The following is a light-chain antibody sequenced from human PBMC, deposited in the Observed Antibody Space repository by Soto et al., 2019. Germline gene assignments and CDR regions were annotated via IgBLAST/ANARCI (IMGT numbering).Light chain of an antibody. CDR1: QSISST. CDR3: QQYNNWPRT. J-gene: IGKJ1*01. CDR2: GAS. Sequence: DIVMTQSPATLSVSPGERATLSCRASQSISSTLAWYQQKPGQAPRLLIYGASTRATGIPTRFSGSGSGTEFTLPISSLQSEDFAVYYCQQYNNWPRTFGQGTKVEIK. V-gene: IGKV3-15*01.